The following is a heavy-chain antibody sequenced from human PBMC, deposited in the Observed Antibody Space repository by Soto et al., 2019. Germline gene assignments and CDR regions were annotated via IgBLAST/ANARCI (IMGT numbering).Heavy chain of an antibody. CDR1: GGSISSGGYS. V-gene: IGHV4-30-2*01. D-gene: IGHD2-15*01. Sequence: ASETLSLTCAVSGGSISSGGYSWSWIRQPPGKGLEWIGYIYHSGSTYYNPSLKSRVTISVDRSKNQFSLKLSSVTAADTAVYYCARVVVVVAAIDYWGQGTLVTAPQ. J-gene: IGHJ4*02. CDR2: IYHSGST. CDR3: ARVVVVVAAIDY.